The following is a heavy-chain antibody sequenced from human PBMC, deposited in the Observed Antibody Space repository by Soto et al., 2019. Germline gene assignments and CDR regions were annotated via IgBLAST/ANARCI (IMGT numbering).Heavy chain of an antibody. J-gene: IGHJ4*02. Sequence: QVQLVQTVAEVKKIVASVNVSCKASGYTFSVYYMHWVRQAPGKGAELMGWINPKSVGTMYPQKFQGRVTMTWVTSISTADMALTSLRSDDTAEYYCARDMAKGGCRAGFDYWVKGTLVTVS. CDR1: GYTFSVYY. V-gene: IGHV1-2*02. CDR2: INPKSVGT. CDR3: ARDMAKGGCRAGFDY. D-gene: IGHD3-10*01.